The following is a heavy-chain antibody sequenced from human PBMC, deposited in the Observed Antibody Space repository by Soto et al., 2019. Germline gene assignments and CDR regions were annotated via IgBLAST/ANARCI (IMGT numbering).Heavy chain of an antibody. CDR1: GYTFTDYG. V-gene: IGHV1-18*01. Sequence: GQLVQSGVEVKTPGASVKVSCKASGYTFTDYGISWVRQAPGHGLEWMGWISAYNGNTNYAQSLQDRVTMTTDTSTSTAYRELRTLRSDDTAIFYCARARSTHDYWGQGTLITVSS. CDR3: ARARSTHDY. J-gene: IGHJ4*02. CDR2: ISAYNGNT. D-gene: IGHD1-1*01.